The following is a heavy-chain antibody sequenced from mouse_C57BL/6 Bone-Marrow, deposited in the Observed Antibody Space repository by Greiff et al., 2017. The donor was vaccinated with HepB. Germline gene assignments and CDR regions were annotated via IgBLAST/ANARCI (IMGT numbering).Heavy chain of an antibody. CDR1: GFTFSSYG. CDR3: ARWWLVHDWCFDV. Sequence: EVQLVESGGGLVKPGGSLKLSCAASGFTFSSYGMSWVRQTPDKRLEWVATISSGGSYTYYPDSVKGRFTISRDNAKNNLYLQMSSLKSEDTAMYYCARWWLVHDWCFDVWGTGTTVTVSS. D-gene: IGHD2-3*01. J-gene: IGHJ1*03. CDR2: ISSGGSYT. V-gene: IGHV5-6*03.